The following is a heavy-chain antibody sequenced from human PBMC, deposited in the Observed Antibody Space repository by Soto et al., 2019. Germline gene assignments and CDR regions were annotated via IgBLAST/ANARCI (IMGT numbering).Heavy chain of an antibody. CDR1: GFSLTTSGVG. Sequence: QITLKESGPTLVKPTQTLTLTCTFSGFSLTTSGVGVAWIRQPPGKALEWLAFIYWDDDKRYSPSLKNRLTITKATSKNQVVLTMTNIDPVDTATYYCAHTSGSSLWVVAYFHYWGQGTLVTVSS. CDR2: IYWDDDK. J-gene: IGHJ4*02. D-gene: IGHD6-6*01. CDR3: AHTSGSSLWVVAYFHY. V-gene: IGHV2-5*02.